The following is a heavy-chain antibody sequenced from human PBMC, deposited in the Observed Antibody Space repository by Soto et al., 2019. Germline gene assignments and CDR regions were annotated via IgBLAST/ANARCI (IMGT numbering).Heavy chain of an antibody. CDR3: ARPVGATLAFDI. CDR2: IIPIFGTA. Sequence: SVKVSCKASGGTFSSYAISWVRQAPGQGLEWMGGIIPIFGTANYAQKFQGRVTITADESTSTAYMELSSLRSEDTAVYYCARPVGATLAFDIWGQGTMVTVSS. D-gene: IGHD1-26*01. J-gene: IGHJ3*02. V-gene: IGHV1-69*13. CDR1: GGTFSSYA.